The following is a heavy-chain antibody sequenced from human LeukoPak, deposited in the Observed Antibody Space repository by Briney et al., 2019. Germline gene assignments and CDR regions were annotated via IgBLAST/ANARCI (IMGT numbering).Heavy chain of an antibody. CDR1: GYTFTSYG. V-gene: IGHV1-18*01. J-gene: IGHJ5*02. Sequence: PGASVNVSCTASGYTFTSYGISWVRQAPGQGLEWMGWISAYNGNTNYAQKLQGRVTMTTDTSTSTAYMELRSLRSDDTAVYYCARGHSYGGDSVWFDPWGQGTLVTVSS. CDR2: ISAYNGNT. D-gene: IGHD5-18*01. CDR3: ARGHSYGGDSVWFDP.